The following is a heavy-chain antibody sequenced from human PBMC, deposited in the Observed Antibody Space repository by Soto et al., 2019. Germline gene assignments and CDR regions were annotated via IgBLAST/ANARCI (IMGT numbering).Heavy chain of an antibody. V-gene: IGHV4-34*01. CDR1: GGSFSGYY. CDR2: INHSGST. J-gene: IGHJ6*02. D-gene: IGHD2-8*01. Sequence: QVQLQQWGAGLLKPSETLSLTCAVYGGSFSGYYWSWIRQPPGKGLEWIGEINHSGSTNYNPSLKSRVTISVDTSKNQFSLKLSSVTAADTAVYYCARVANQNNYYCGMDVWGQGTTVTVSS. CDR3: ARVANQNNYYCGMDV.